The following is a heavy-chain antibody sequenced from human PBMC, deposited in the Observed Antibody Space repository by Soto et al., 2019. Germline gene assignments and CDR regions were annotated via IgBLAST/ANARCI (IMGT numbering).Heavy chain of an antibody. Sequence: GASVKVSCKASGYTFTGYYMHWVRQAPGQGLEWMGWINPNSGGTNYAQKFQGWVTMTRDTSISTAYMELSRLRSDDTAVYYCARSLHYRPSNSGYDHIITEFDYWGQGTLVTVSS. CDR1: GYTFTGYY. D-gene: IGHD5-12*01. CDR3: ARSLHYRPSNSGYDHIITEFDY. J-gene: IGHJ4*02. CDR2: INPNSGGT. V-gene: IGHV1-2*04.